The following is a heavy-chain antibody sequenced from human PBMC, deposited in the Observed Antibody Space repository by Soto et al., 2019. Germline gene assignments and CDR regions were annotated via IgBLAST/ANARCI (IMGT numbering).Heavy chain of an antibody. V-gene: IGHV3-48*03. CDR2: ISSSGSPI. CDR1: GFTFSSYE. J-gene: IGHJ4*02. Sequence: GGSLRLSCTASGFTFSSYEMNWVRQAPGKGLEWVSYISSSGSPIYYADSVKGRFTISRDNAKNSLYLQMNSLRAEDTALYYCANKIAGTTSFGYWGQGTLVTVSS. CDR3: ANKIAGTTSFGY. D-gene: IGHD1-7*01.